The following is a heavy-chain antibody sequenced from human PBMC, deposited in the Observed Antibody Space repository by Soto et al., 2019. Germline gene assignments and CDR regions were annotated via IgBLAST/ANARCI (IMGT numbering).Heavy chain of an antibody. D-gene: IGHD1-1*01. V-gene: IGHV3-7*01. J-gene: IGHJ4*02. CDR2: INEDGSEY. Sequence: EVHPEESGGGLVQPGGSLRLSCAASGFTFSAYWMNWVRQAPGKGLEWVANINEDGSEYNDVASVKGRFTISRDNAKNSLFLQMNALRVEDTAVYYCARTGDGHHDFLDYWGQGILVSVSS. CDR1: GFTFSAYW. CDR3: ARTGDGHHDFLDY.